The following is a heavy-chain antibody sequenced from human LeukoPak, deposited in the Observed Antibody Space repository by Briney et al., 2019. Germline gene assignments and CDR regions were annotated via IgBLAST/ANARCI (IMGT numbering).Heavy chain of an antibody. CDR3: ARRDSSGWYYFDY. D-gene: IGHD6-19*01. V-gene: IGHV4-34*01. Sequence: SETLSLTCAVYGGSFSGYYWSWIRQPPGKGLEWIGEINHSGSTNYNPSLKGRVTISVDTSKNQFSLKLSSVTAADTAVYYCARRDSSGWYYFDYWGQGTLVTVSS. CDR1: GGSFSGYY. CDR2: INHSGST. J-gene: IGHJ4*02.